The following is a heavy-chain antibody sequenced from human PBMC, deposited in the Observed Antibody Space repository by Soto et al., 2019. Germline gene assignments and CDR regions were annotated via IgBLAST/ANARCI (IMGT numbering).Heavy chain of an antibody. CDR1: GFTFSSYA. CDR3: ATILTGTTRVPIDY. J-gene: IGHJ4*02. D-gene: IGHD1-7*01. V-gene: IGHV3-23*01. Sequence: GGSLRLSCAASGFTFSSYAMSWVRQAPGKGLEWVSAISGSGGSTYYADSVKGRFTISRDNSKNTLYLQMNSLRAEDTAVYYCATILTGTTRVPIDYWGQGTLVTVSS. CDR2: ISGSGGST.